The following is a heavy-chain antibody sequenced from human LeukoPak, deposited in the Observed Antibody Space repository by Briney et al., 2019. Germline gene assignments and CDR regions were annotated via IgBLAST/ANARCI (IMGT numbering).Heavy chain of an antibody. CDR2: INTDGSST. CDR3: ARDQTGGEEDAVDI. Sequence: GGSLRLSCAASGFTFRSHWMHWVRQVPGKGLVWVSRINTDGSSTSYADSVKGRFTISRDNAKNTLYLQMNSLRAEDTAVYYCARDQTGGEEDAVDIWGQGTMVTVSS. V-gene: IGHV3-74*01. D-gene: IGHD7-27*01. J-gene: IGHJ3*02. CDR1: GFTFRSHW.